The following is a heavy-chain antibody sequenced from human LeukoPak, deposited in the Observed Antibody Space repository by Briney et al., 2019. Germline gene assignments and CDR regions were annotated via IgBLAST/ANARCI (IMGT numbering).Heavy chain of an antibody. CDR2: GGAFMGNT. V-gene: IGHV1-18*01. J-gene: IGHJ4*02. D-gene: IGHD5-12*01. Sequence: ASVKVSCQVCGYTLTSYGISWAGHAPGQGLDWVGWGGAFMGNTNSAQSLHDRVTMTTDTSTTTAYMELRNLRSDDTAMFFCARDCWRYSDPFDYWCRGAILIVSS. CDR1: GYTLTSYG. CDR3: ARDCWRYSDPFDY.